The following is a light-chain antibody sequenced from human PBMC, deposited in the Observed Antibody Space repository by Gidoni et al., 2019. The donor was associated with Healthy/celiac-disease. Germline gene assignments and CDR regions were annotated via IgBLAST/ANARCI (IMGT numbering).Light chain of an antibody. CDR1: QSISSW. J-gene: IGKJ1*01. CDR2: KAS. V-gene: IGKV1-5*03. CDR3: QQYNSLRT. Sequence: DIQMTKSPSTLSASVGDRVTITCRASQSISSWLAWYQQKPGKAPKLLIYKASSLESGVPSRFSGSGSGTEFTLTISSLQPDDFATYYGQQYNSLRTFGQGTKVEIK.